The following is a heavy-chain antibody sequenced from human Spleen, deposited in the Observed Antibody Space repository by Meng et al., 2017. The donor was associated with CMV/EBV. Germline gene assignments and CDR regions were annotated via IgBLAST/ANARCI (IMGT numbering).Heavy chain of an antibody. CDR1: GFTFSYYS. Sequence: GESLKISCVASGFTFSYYSMDWVRQAPGKGLEWVAHIKEDASERYHVDSVKGRFTISRDNAKNSLYLQMNGLRVEDTAVYYCARDPNLMDVWGQGTTVTVSS. J-gene: IGHJ6*02. CDR2: IKEDASER. V-gene: IGHV3-7*01. CDR3: ARDPNLMDV.